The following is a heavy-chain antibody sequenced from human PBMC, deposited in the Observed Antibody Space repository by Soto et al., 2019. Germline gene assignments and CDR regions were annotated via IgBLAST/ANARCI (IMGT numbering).Heavy chain of an antibody. CDR2: VTYSGTTT. CDR3: AKEGGDSSIWVPFDS. J-gene: IGHJ5*01. V-gene: IGHV3-23*01. Sequence: WGSLLVSCASSGFTFSAYTMSWVRQAPGKGLEWVSSVTYSGTTTYYADSVKGRFTISIDNSKNTLYLQMNSLRVEDTAVYFCAKEGGDSSIWVPFDSWGQGTMVTVSS. D-gene: IGHD6-13*01. CDR1: GFTFSAYT.